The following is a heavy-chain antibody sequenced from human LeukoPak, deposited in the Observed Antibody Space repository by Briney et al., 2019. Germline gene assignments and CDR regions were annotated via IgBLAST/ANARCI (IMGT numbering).Heavy chain of an antibody. D-gene: IGHD3-16*01. CDR3: AREKSDDDYGMDV. CDR2: ISYDGNNK. Sequence: GGSLRLSCAASGFTFSSYWMSWVRQAPGKGLEWVAIISYDGNNKFYADSVKGRFTISRDNSKNTLYLQMNSLRLEDTAVYYCAREKSDDDYGMDVWGQGTTVTVSS. V-gene: IGHV3-30-3*01. J-gene: IGHJ6*02. CDR1: GFTFSSYW.